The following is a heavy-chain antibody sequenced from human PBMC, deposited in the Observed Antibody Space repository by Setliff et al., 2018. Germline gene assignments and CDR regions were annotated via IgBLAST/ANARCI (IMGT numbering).Heavy chain of an antibody. Sequence: ASVKVSCKTSGYNFITTGISWVRQAPGQGPEWMGCISPYNGNTNYAQKFQDKVTMTTDTSTATVYMELKNLRSDDTVVYYCARSSGPRVVLAADFDYWGQGTLVTVSS. D-gene: IGHD5-12*01. CDR1: GYNFITTG. J-gene: IGHJ4*02. CDR2: ISPYNGNT. V-gene: IGHV1-18*01. CDR3: ARSSGPRVVLAADFDY.